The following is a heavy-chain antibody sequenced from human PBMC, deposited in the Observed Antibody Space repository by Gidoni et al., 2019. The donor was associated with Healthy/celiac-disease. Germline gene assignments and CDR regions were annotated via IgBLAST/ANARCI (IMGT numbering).Heavy chain of an antibody. V-gene: IGHV3-21*01. J-gene: IGHJ4*02. CDR3: ARDPVRFLEWSRTPYYFDY. CDR1: GFTFSSYS. Sequence: EVQLVESGGGLVKPGGSLRLSCAASGFTFSSYSMNWVRQAPGKGLEWVSSISSSSSYIYYADSVKGRFTISRDNAKNSLYLQMNSLRAEDTAVYYCARDPVRFLEWSRTPYYFDYWGQGTLVTVSS. CDR2: ISSSSSYI. D-gene: IGHD3-3*01.